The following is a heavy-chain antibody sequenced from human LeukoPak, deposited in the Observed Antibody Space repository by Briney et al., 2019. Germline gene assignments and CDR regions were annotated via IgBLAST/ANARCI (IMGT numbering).Heavy chain of an antibody. CDR1: GYTFTGFH. CDR2: INANSGGT. D-gene: IGHD1-1*01. CDR3: ARDPIDGYYYFDY. J-gene: IGHJ4*02. V-gene: IGHV1-2*02. Sequence: ASVKVSCKASGYTFTGFHMHWVRQAPGQGLEWMGWINANSGGTSYAQKFQGGVTVTRDTSISTAYMELTRLTSDDTAAYYCARDPIDGYYYFDYWGQGTLVTVSS.